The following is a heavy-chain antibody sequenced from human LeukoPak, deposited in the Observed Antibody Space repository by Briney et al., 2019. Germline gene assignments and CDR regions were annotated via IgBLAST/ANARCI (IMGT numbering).Heavy chain of an antibody. D-gene: IGHD5-18*01. J-gene: IGHJ6*03. V-gene: IGHV3-15*01. CDR1: GFTFSNAW. Sequence: PGGSLRLSCAASGFTFSNAWMSWVRQAPGKGLEWVGRIKSKTDGGTTDYAAPVKGRFTISRDDSKNTLYLQMNSLRAEDTAVYYCAKPVQLWPYYYMDVWGKGTTVTISS. CDR3: AKPVQLWPYYYMDV. CDR2: IKSKTDGGTT.